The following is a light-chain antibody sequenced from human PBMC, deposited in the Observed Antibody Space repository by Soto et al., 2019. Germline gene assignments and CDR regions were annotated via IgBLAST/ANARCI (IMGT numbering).Light chain of an antibody. J-gene: IGKJ4*01. CDR3: QQRSSWPLT. CDR2: DAS. V-gene: IGKV3-11*01. CDR1: QSVNSY. Sequence: EIVLTQSPATLSLSPGERATLSCRASQSVNSYLAWYQQKPGQAPRLLIYDASNRATGIPARFSGSGSGTDFTLTISSLEPEDFAVYYCQQRSSWPLTFGGGTKVELK.